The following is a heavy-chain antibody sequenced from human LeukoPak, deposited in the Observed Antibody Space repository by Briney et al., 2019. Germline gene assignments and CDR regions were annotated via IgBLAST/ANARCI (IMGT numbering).Heavy chain of an antibody. D-gene: IGHD2-2*03. CDR2: MTPNSGDS. J-gene: IGHJ5*02. V-gene: IGHV1-8*01. CDR1: GYTFTSYD. CDR3: ATMDVDGRGSDWFNT. Sequence: ASVKVSCKASGYTFTSYDINWVRQATGQRLEWLGWMTPNSGDSGYAQKFKGRVTMTGNTAISTAYMELRDLRSEHTAVYYCATMDVDGRGSDWFNTWGQGTLVTVSS.